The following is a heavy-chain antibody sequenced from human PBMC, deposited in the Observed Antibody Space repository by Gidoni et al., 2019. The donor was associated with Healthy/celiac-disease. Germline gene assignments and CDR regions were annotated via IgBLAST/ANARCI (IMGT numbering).Heavy chain of an antibody. J-gene: IGHJ3*02. CDR3: AKALGVVVTAINAFDI. V-gene: IGHV3-30*18. Sequence: QVQLVESGGGVVQPGRSLRLSCAASGFTFSSYGMIWVRQAPRKGLEWVAVISYDGSNKYYADSVKGRFTISRDNSKNTLYLQMNSLRAEDTAVYYCAKALGVVVTAINAFDIWGQGTMVTVSS. CDR1: GFTFSSYG. CDR2: ISYDGSNK. D-gene: IGHD2-21*02.